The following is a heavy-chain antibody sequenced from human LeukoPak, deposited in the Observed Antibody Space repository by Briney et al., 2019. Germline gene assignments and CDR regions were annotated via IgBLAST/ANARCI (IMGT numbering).Heavy chain of an antibody. CDR1: GFTFSSYG. CDR2: IWYDGTNK. Sequence: GRSLRLSCAASGFTFSSYGMHWVRQAPGKGLEWVAVIWYDGTNKYYADSVKGRFTISRDNSKNTLYLQMNSLRIEDTAVYYCGTGSAFDVWGQGTLVTVSS. D-gene: IGHD7-27*01. J-gene: IGHJ3*01. CDR3: GTGSAFDV. V-gene: IGHV3-33*01.